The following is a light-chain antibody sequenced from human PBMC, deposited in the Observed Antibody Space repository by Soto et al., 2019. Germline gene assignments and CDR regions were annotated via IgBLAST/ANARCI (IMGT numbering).Light chain of an antibody. CDR1: SSDVGGYNY. V-gene: IGLV2-14*03. Sequence: QSVLTQPASESGSPGQSITISCTGTSSDVGGYNYVSWYQQHPGKAPKLMLYDVSDRPSGVSNRFSGSKSGNTASLTISGLQAEDEADYYCSSYTSSSTVVFGGGTQLTVL. CDR3: SSYTSSSTVV. J-gene: IGLJ2*01. CDR2: DVS.